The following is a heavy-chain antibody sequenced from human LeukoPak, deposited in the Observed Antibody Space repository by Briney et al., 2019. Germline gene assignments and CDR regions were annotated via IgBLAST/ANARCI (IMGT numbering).Heavy chain of an antibody. J-gene: IGHJ3*02. CDR3: ATLTTVTHDAFDI. D-gene: IGHD4-17*01. CDR2: IKQDGSEK. V-gene: IGHV3-7*02. Sequence: GGSLRLSCAASGFIFSKYWMSWVRQAPGKGLEWVANIKQDGSEKYYVDSVKGRFTISRDNAKNSLFLQMHSLRAEDTAVYYCATLTTVTHDAFDIWGQGTMVTVSS. CDR1: GFIFSKYW.